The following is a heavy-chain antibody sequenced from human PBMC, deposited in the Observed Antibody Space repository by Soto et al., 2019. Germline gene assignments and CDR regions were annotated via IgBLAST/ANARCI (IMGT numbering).Heavy chain of an antibody. CDR2: INHSGST. D-gene: IGHD5-12*01. Sequence: QVQLQQWGAGLLKPSETLSLTCAVYGGSFSGYYWSWIRQPPGQGLEWIGEINHSGSTNYNPSLKSRVTISVDTSKNQFSLKLSSVTAADTAVYYCARKGGYRAPFDYWGQGTLVTVYS. V-gene: IGHV4-34*01. J-gene: IGHJ4*02. CDR1: GGSFSGYY. CDR3: ARKGGYRAPFDY.